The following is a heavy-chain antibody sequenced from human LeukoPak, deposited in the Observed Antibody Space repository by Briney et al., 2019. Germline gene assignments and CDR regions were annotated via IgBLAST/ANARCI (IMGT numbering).Heavy chain of an antibody. Sequence: SETLSLTCAVYGGSFSGYYWSWIRQPPGKGLEWIGEINHSGSTNYNPPLKSRVTISVDTSKNQFSLKLSSVTAADTDVYYCARGRLGIRGYYYGMDVWGKGTTVTVSS. CDR2: INHSGST. J-gene: IGHJ6*04. D-gene: IGHD7-27*01. CDR1: GGSFSGYY. CDR3: ARGRLGIRGYYYGMDV. V-gene: IGHV4-34*01.